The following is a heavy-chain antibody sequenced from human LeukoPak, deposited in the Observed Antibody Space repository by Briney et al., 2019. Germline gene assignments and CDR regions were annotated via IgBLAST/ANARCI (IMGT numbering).Heavy chain of an antibody. CDR1: GGTFSSYA. CDR3: ARGLAARRLYYYYMDV. V-gene: IGHV1-69*13. D-gene: IGHD6-6*01. Sequence: SVKLSCKASGGTFSSYAISWVRQAPAQGLEWKGGIIPIFGTANYAQKFQGRVTITADESTSTAYMELSSLRSEDTAVYYCARGLAARRLYYYYMDVWGKGTTVTVSS. J-gene: IGHJ6*03. CDR2: IIPIFGTA.